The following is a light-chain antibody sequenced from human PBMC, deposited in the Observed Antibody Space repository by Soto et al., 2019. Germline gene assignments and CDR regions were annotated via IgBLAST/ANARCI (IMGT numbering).Light chain of an antibody. CDR1: QSVYNNY. Sequence: EIVLTQSPGTLSLSPGEGATLSCRASQSVYNNYLAWYQQKPGQPPRLLISGASSRATGSPDRFSGSGSGTDFTLTISRLESEDFAVYYCQHYGSSPPHTFGQGTKLEVK. V-gene: IGKV3-20*01. CDR3: QHYGSSPPHT. J-gene: IGKJ2*01. CDR2: GAS.